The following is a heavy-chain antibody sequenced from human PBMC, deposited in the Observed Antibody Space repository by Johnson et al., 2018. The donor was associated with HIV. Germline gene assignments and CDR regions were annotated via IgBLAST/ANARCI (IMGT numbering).Heavy chain of an antibody. Sequence: VQLVESGGGVVRPGGSLRLSCAASGFTFDDYGMSWVRQAPGKGLEWVSVIYTGGSTYYADSVKGRFNISRDNSKNTLYLQMNSLRAEDTAVYYCAAYGSGDGEAFDIWGQGTMVTVSS. D-gene: IGHD3-10*01. CDR1: GFTFDDYG. J-gene: IGHJ3*02. CDR2: IYTGGST. CDR3: AAYGSGDGEAFDI. V-gene: IGHV3-66*01.